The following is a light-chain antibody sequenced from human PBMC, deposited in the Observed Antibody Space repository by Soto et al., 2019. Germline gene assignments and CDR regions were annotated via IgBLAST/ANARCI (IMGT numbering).Light chain of an antibody. V-gene: IGKV3-20*01. CDR1: QSVSSSY. J-gene: IGKJ2*01. CDR3: QQYGNSPPFT. Sequence: EIVLTHSPGTLSLSPGERATLSCRASQSVSSSYLAWYQQKPGQAPRLLIYGASSRATGIPDRFSGSGSGTDFTLTINRLEPEDFAVYFCQQYGNSPPFTFGQGPRWIS. CDR2: GAS.